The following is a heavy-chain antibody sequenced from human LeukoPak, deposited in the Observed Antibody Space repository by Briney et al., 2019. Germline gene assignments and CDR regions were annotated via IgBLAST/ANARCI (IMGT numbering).Heavy chain of an antibody. Sequence: PGGSLRLSCAVSGFPFTNAWMSWVRQAPGKGLEWVGRIKSNLNSGTTDYAAPVKGRFTISRDDSKNTLFLQMNSLRIEDTGLYYCTTDVTVAGRPDAFGVWGQGTMVTVSS. J-gene: IGHJ3*01. D-gene: IGHD6-19*01. CDR1: GFPFTNAW. CDR3: TTDVTVAGRPDAFGV. CDR2: IKSNLNSGTT. V-gene: IGHV3-15*01.